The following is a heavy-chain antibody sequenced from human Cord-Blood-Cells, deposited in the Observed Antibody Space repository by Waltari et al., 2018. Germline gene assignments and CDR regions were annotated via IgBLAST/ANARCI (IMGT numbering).Heavy chain of an antibody. J-gene: IGHJ3*02. D-gene: IGHD3-16*01. Sequence: EVQLLESGGGLVQPGGSLRLSCAASGFTFSSYAMSWVRQAPGKGLEWVSVISGSGGRTYYADAVKGRFTIPRYNYNKTLYLKMNSLIAEDTAVYYCAKDTVAFGAFDIWGQGTMVTVSS. V-gene: IGHV3-23*01. CDR3: AKDTVAFGAFDI. CDR1: GFTFSSYA. CDR2: ISGSGGRT.